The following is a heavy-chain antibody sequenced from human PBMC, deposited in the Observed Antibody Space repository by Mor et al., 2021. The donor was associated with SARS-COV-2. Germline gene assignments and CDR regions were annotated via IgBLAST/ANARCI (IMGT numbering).Heavy chain of an antibody. V-gene: IGHV4-4*02. Sequence: GLEWIGEIYHSGSTNYNPSLKSRVTISVDKSKNQFSLKLSSVTAADTAVYYCARDIEDYGDYGYWGQGTLVTVSS. D-gene: IGHD4-17*01. J-gene: IGHJ4*02. CDR2: IYHSGST. CDR3: ARDIEDYGDYGY.